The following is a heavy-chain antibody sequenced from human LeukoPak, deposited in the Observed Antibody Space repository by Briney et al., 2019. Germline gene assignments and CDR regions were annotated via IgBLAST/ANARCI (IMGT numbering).Heavy chain of an antibody. D-gene: IGHD5-18*01. J-gene: IGHJ4*02. CDR1: GFTFSSCG. V-gene: IGHV3-33*01. CDR2: IWYDGSNK. Sequence: GGSLRLSCAASGFTFSSCGMHWVRQAPGKGLEWVAVIWYDGSNKYYADSVKGRFTISRDNSKNTLYLQMNSLRAEDTAVYYCARAVDTAMVTFLGYWGQGTLVTVSS. CDR3: ARAVDTAMVTFLGY.